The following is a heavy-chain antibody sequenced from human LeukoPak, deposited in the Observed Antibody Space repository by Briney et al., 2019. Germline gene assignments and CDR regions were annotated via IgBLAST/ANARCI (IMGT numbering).Heavy chain of an antibody. CDR1: GYTFTSYG. CDR3: AREITLVRGVIITAYFDY. V-gene: IGHV1-18*01. D-gene: IGHD3-10*01. Sequence: ASVKVSCKASGYTFTSYGISWVRQAPGQGLEWMGWISAYNGNTNYAQKLQGRVTMTTDTSTSTAYMELRSLSSDDTAVYYCAREITLVRGVIITAYFDYWGQGTLVTVSS. CDR2: ISAYNGNT. J-gene: IGHJ4*02.